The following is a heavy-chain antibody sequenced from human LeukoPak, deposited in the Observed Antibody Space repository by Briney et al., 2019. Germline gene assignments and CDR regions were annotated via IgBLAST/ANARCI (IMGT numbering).Heavy chain of an antibody. Sequence: PGGSLRLSCAASGFTFDDYAMHWVRQAPGKGQEWVSGISWNSGSIDYADSVKGRFTISRDNAKNSLYLQMNSLRAEDMALYYCAKDYEADYYDSSGSGGFDIWGQGTMVTVSS. CDR2: ISWNSGSI. CDR1: GFTFDDYA. D-gene: IGHD3-22*01. V-gene: IGHV3-9*03. CDR3: AKDYEADYYDSSGSGGFDI. J-gene: IGHJ3*02.